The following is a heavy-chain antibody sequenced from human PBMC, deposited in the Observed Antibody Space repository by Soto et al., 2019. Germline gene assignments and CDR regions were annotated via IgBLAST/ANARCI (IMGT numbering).Heavy chain of an antibody. CDR2: IYYSGST. V-gene: IGHV4-59*01. Sequence: PSETLSLTCTVSGGSISSYYWSWIQQPPGKGLEWIGYIYYSGSTNYNPSLKSRVTISVDTSKNQFSLKLSSVTAADTAVYFCARVRLRFLEWLSGYFDYWGQGTLVTVSS. D-gene: IGHD3-3*01. J-gene: IGHJ4*02. CDR3: ARVRLRFLEWLSGYFDY. CDR1: GGSISSYY.